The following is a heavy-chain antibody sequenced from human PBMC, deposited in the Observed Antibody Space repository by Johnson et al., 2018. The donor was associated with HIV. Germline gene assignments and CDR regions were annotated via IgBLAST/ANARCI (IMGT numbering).Heavy chain of an antibody. CDR2: VWYDGSNK. J-gene: IGHJ3*02. Sequence: VQVVESGGGVVQPGRSLRLSCAASGFTFSSYGMHWVRQAPGKGLEWVAGVWYDGSNKYYADSVKGRFTIFRDNSENTLFLQMNRLRAEDTAVYYCAKDRTNWGYDAFDIWGQGTMVTVSS. D-gene: IGHD3-16*01. V-gene: IGHV3-33*06. CDR1: GFTFSSYG. CDR3: AKDRTNWGYDAFDI.